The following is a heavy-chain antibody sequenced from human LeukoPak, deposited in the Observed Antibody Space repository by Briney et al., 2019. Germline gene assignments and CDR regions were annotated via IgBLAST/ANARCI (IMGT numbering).Heavy chain of an antibody. V-gene: IGHV3-23*01. CDR3: AKDLEAGFWSGYPFCYGMDV. Sequence: GGSLRLSCAASGFTFSSYAMSWVRQAPGKGLEWVSAISGSGGSTYYADSVKGRFTISRDNSKNTLYLQMNSLRAEDTAVYYCAKDLEAGFWSGYPFCYGMDVWGQGTTVTVSS. J-gene: IGHJ6*02. D-gene: IGHD3-3*01. CDR2: ISGSGGST. CDR1: GFTFSSYA.